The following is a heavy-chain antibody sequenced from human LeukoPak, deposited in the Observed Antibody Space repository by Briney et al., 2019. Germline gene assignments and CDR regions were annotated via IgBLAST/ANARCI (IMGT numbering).Heavy chain of an antibody. J-gene: IGHJ5*02. Sequence: PKASVKVSCKASGYTFTGYYMHWVRQAPGQGLEWMGWINPNSGGTNYAQKFQGRVTMTRDTSISTAYMELSRLRSDDTAVYYCARGPNKSDGGNSGSAWFDPWGQGTLATVSS. V-gene: IGHV1-2*02. CDR1: GYTFTGYY. D-gene: IGHD4-23*01. CDR3: ARGPNKSDGGNSGSAWFDP. CDR2: INPNSGGT.